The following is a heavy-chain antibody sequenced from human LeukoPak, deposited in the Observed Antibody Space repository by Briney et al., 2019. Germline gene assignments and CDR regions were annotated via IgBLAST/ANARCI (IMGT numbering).Heavy chain of an antibody. J-gene: IGHJ6*02. CDR1: GIAFSDVW. Sequence: GGSLRLSCAASGIAFSDVWMTWVRQAPGKGLEWVSVIYSGGSTYYADSVKGRFTISRDNSKNTLYLQMNSLRAEDTAVYYCARDSHHYVWGSLVWGQGTTVTVSS. D-gene: IGHD3-16*01. CDR2: IYSGGST. V-gene: IGHV3-66*01. CDR3: ARDSHHYVWGSLV.